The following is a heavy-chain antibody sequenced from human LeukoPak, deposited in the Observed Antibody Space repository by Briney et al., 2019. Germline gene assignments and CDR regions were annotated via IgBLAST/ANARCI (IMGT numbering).Heavy chain of an antibody. J-gene: IGHJ4*02. CDR3: ARGVAARPFPLAFGY. V-gene: IGHV4-31*03. CDR1: GGSISSGGYY. D-gene: IGHD6-6*01. Sequence: SQTLSLTCTVSGGSISSGGYYWSWIRQHPGKGLEWIGYIYYSGSTYYNPSLKSRVTISVDTSKNQFSLKLSSVTAADTAVYYCARGVAARPFPLAFGYWGQETLVTVSS. CDR2: IYYSGST.